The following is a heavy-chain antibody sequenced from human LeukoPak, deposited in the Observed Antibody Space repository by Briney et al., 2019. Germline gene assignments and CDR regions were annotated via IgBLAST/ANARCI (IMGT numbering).Heavy chain of an antibody. D-gene: IGHD3-22*01. J-gene: IGHJ5*02. Sequence: PGGSLRLSCEASGFTFSAYAMTWVRQAPGKGLEWVAVIAYDGGNKYYADSVKGRFTISRDNSKNTLFLQMNSLRAEDTAVYYCARDSSPWYYYDRSGSNGFDPWGQGTLVTVSS. CDR2: IAYDGGNK. V-gene: IGHV3-30*03. CDR3: ARDSSPWYYYDRSGSNGFDP. CDR1: GFTFSAYA.